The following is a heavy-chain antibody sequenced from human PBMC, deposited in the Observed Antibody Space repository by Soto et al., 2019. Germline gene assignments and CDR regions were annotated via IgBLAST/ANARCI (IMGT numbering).Heavy chain of an antibody. V-gene: IGHV3-48*01. CDR2: ISSSSSTI. CDR3: ARDYSYTYFDY. Sequence: GGSLRLSCAASGFTFSSYSMNWVRQAPGKGLEWVSYISSSSSTIYYADLVKGRFTISRDNAKNSLYLQMNSLRAEDTAVYYCARDYSYTYFDYWGQGTLVTVSS. D-gene: IGHD2-15*01. J-gene: IGHJ4*02. CDR1: GFTFSSYS.